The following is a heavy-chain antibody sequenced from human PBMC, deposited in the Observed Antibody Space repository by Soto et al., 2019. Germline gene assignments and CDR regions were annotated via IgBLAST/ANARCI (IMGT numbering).Heavy chain of an antibody. CDR3: AREETAVAGTGWFDP. Sequence: SETLSLTCAVYGGSFSGYYWSWIRQRPGKGLEWIGEINHSGSTNYNPSLKSRVTISVDTSKNQFSLKLYSVTAADTAVYYCAREETAVAGTGWFDPWGQGTLVTVSS. J-gene: IGHJ5*02. V-gene: IGHV4-34*01. CDR2: INHSGST. CDR1: GGSFSGYY. D-gene: IGHD6-19*01.